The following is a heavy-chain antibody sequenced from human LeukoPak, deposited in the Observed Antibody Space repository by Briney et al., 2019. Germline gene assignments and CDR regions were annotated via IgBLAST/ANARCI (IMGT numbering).Heavy chain of an antibody. CDR1: GFTFSSYW. CDR2: IKQDGSEK. J-gene: IGHJ4*02. D-gene: IGHD3-9*01. V-gene: IGHV3-7*01. CDR3: AGSLRYFDDYCFDY. Sequence: GGSLRLSCAASGFTFSSYWMSWVRQAPGKGLEWVANIKQDGSEKYYVDSVKGRFTISRDNAKNSLYLQMNSLRAEDAAVYYCAGSLRYFDDYCFDYWGQGTLVTVSS.